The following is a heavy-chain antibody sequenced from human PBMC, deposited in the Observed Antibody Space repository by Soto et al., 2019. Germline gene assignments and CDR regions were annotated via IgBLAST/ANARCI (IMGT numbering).Heavy chain of an antibody. J-gene: IGHJ6*02. D-gene: IGHD4-4*01. CDR3: GREAGSNYYYFYALDV. Sequence: PSETLSLTCTVSGGSISSYYWSWIRQPPGKGLEWIGYISYSGSTNYNPSLKSRVTISVDTSTNQFSLKLSSVTASDTAVYYCGREAGSNYYYFYALDVWGQGTTVTVSS. V-gene: IGHV4-59*01. CDR2: ISYSGST. CDR1: GGSISSYY.